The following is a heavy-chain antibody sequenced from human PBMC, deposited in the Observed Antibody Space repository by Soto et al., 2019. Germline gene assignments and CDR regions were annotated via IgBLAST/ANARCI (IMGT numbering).Heavy chain of an antibody. J-gene: IGHJ5*02. CDR3: ARVAVITIFGVVSDWFDP. CDR1: GYTFTSYD. V-gene: IGHV1-8*01. CDR2: MNPNSGNT. D-gene: IGHD3-3*01. Sequence: QVQLVQSGAEVKKPGASVKVSCKASGYTFTSYDINWVRQATGQGLEWMGWMNPNSGNTGYAQKFQGRVTMTRNTSISKAYMELSSLRSEDTAVYYCARVAVITIFGVVSDWFDPWGQGTLVTVSS.